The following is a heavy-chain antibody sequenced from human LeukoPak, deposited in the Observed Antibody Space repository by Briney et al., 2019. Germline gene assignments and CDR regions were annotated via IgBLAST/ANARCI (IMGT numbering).Heavy chain of an antibody. Sequence: PGGSLRLSCAASGFTFSDYWMHWVRQAPGKGPVWVSRIKSDGSSTRFADSVQGRFTISRDNGKNTVYLQMNSLRAEDTAVYYCAMNSYNYPYTLDYWGQGTLVTVSS. CDR3: AMNSYNYPYTLDY. CDR2: IKSDGSST. CDR1: GFTFSDYW. J-gene: IGHJ4*02. V-gene: IGHV3-74*01. D-gene: IGHD3-10*01.